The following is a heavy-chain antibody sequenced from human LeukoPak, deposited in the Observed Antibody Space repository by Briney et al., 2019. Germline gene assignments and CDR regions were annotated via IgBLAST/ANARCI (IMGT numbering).Heavy chain of an antibody. CDR3: ATLRPDYSDSSGYPTYYFDY. D-gene: IGHD3-22*01. CDR1: GYTLTELS. J-gene: IGHJ4*02. CDR2: FDAEDGET. V-gene: IGHV1-24*01. Sequence: ASVSVSFTVSGYTLTELSMHWVGQAPGKGGEGRGGFDAEDGETIYAQKFQGGVTMTEDTSTDTAYMELSTLRSEDTAVYYCATLRPDYSDSSGYPTYYFDYWGQGTLVTVSS.